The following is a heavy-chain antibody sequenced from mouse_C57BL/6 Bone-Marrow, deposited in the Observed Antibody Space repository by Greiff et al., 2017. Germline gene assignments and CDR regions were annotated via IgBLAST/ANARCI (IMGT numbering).Heavy chain of an antibody. CDR2: IDPANGNT. J-gene: IGHJ4*01. Sequence: VQLQQSVAELVRPGASVKLSCTASGFNIKNTYMHWVKQRPEQGLEWIGRIDPANGNTKYAPKFQGKATITADTSSNTAYLQLSNLTTVDTAIYYCARGLDYYGNCLDAMDYWGQGTTVTVAS. V-gene: IGHV14-3*01. D-gene: IGHD1-1*01. CDR1: GFNIKNTY. CDR3: ARGLDYYGNCLDAMDY.